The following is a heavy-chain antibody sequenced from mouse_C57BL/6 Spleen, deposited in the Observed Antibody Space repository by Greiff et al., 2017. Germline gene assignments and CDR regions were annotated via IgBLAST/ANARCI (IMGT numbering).Heavy chain of an antibody. CDR3: ATYYDYDAGYYFDY. J-gene: IGHJ2*01. CDR1: GYSITSGYY. CDR2: ISYDGSN. Sequence: EVQVVESGPGLVKPSQSLSLTCSVTGYSITSGYYWNWIRQFPGNKLEWMGYISYDGSNNYNPSLKNRISITRDTSKNQFFLKLNSVTTEDTATYYCATYYDYDAGYYFDYWGQGTTLTVSS. V-gene: IGHV3-6*01. D-gene: IGHD2-4*01.